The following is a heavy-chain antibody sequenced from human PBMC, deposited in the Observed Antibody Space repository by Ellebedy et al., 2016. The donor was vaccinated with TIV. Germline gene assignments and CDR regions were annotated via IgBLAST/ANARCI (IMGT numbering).Heavy chain of an antibody. Sequence: MPSETLSLTCTVSGDSISSYYWSWIRQPPGKGLEWIGFIYYSGSTNYNPSLKSRVTISLDTSKNQFSLELSSVTAADTAVYSCASLCSSTSCYRANLDYWGQGTLVTVSS. CDR3: ASLCSSTSCYRANLDY. CDR2: IYYSGST. CDR1: GDSISSYY. D-gene: IGHD2-2*02. V-gene: IGHV4-59*12. J-gene: IGHJ4*02.